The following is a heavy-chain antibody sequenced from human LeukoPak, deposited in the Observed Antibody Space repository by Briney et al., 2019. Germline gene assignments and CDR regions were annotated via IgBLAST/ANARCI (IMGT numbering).Heavy chain of an antibody. CDR1: GGSFNDYY. D-gene: IGHD6-13*01. CDR3: ARGIAAAGPRGFDY. V-gene: IGHV4-30-4*08. J-gene: IGHJ4*02. Sequence: SETLSLTCAVYGGSFNDYYWIWIRQPPGKGLEWIGYIYYSGSTYYNPSLKSRVTISVDTSKNQFSLKLSSVTAADTAVYYCARGIAAAGPRGFDYWGQGTLVTVSS. CDR2: IYYSGST.